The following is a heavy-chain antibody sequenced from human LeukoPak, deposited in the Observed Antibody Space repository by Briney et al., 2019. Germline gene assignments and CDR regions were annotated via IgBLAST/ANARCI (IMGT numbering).Heavy chain of an antibody. J-gene: IGHJ5*02. CDR2: TYYSGST. CDR3: ARHGVSRPMGWFDP. Sequence: PSETLSLTCTVSGGSISSGDYYWSWIRQPPGKGLEWIGYTYYSGSTYYNPSLKSRVTISVDTSKNQFSLKLSSVTAADTAVYYCARHGVSRPMGWFDPWGQGTLVTVSS. CDR1: GGSISSGDYY. V-gene: IGHV4-30-4*08. D-gene: IGHD1-26*01.